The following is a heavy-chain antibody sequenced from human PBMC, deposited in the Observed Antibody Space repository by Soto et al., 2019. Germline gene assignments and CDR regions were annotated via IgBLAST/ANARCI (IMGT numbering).Heavy chain of an antibody. J-gene: IGHJ3*02. Sequence: ASVKVSCKASGYTFTSYGSSWVRQAPGQGLEWMGWISAYNGNTNYAQKPQGRVTMTTDTSTSTAYMELRSLRSDDTAVYYCAYSSGSDDAFDIWGQGTMVTVSS. CDR1: GYTFTSYG. V-gene: IGHV1-18*01. CDR3: AYSSGSDDAFDI. D-gene: IGHD6-19*01. CDR2: ISAYNGNT.